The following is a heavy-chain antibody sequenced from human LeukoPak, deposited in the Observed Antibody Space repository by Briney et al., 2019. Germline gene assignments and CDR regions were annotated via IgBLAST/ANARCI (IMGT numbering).Heavy chain of an antibody. Sequence: SETLSLTCTVSGGSISRGGYYWNWIRQHPGKGLEWIGFTSYSEGTYYNPSLMSRITISVDRSQNQFSLKMRDVTAADTAVYFCATADWESFYFDSWGQGVLVAVSS. CDR1: GGSISRGGYY. J-gene: IGHJ4*02. CDR3: ATADWESFYFDS. CDR2: TSYSEGT. V-gene: IGHV4-31*03. D-gene: IGHD1-26*01.